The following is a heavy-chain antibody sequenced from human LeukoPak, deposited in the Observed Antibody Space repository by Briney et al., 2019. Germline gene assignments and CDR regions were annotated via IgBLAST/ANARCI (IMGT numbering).Heavy chain of an antibody. CDR3: ARAKWELRVLLGY. V-gene: IGHV3-23*01. CDR1: GFTFTSYA. CDR2: VSDSGGST. D-gene: IGHD1-26*01. J-gene: IGHJ4*02. Sequence: PGGSLRLSCAASGFTFTSYAMSWVRQAPGKGLEWVSAVSDSGGSTYHADSVKGRFTISRDNSKNTVHLQMNSLRAEDTAVYYCARAKWELRVLLGYWGQGTLVTVSS.